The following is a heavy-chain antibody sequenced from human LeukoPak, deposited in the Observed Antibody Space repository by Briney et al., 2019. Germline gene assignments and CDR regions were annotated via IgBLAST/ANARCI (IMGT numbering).Heavy chain of an antibody. CDR2: IYYGGST. Sequence: SETLSLTCTVSGGSISSYYWSWIRQPPGKGLEWIGYIYYGGSTNYNPSLKSRVTISVDTSKNQFSLKLSSVTAADTAVYYCARQLSSVDTAEFDYWGQGTLVTVSS. J-gene: IGHJ4*02. V-gene: IGHV4-59*08. CDR3: ARQLSSVDTAEFDY. CDR1: GGSISSYY. D-gene: IGHD5-18*01.